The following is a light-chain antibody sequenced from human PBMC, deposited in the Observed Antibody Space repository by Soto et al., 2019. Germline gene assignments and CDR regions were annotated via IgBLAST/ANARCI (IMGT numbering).Light chain of an antibody. CDR2: WAS. CDR1: QSVLYSSNNKNY. Sequence: DIVMTQSPDSLAVSLGERATINCKSSQSVLYSSNNKNYLAWYQQKPGQPPKLLIYWASARESGVPDRFSGSGSGTDFTLSISSLQAGDGAIYYCQQYYSTRLTFGQGTKVEIK. J-gene: IGKJ1*01. V-gene: IGKV4-1*01. CDR3: QQYYSTRLT.